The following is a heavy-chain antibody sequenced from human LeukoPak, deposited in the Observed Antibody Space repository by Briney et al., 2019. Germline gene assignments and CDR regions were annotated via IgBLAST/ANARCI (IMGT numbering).Heavy chain of an antibody. CDR2: IIPIFGTA. CDR1: GGTFSSYA. J-gene: IGHJ5*02. D-gene: IGHD3-22*01. V-gene: IGHV1-69*06. CDR3: ARDNYDSSGYYLS. Sequence: SVKVSCKASGGTFSSYAISWVRQAPGQGLEWMGGIIPIFGTANYAQKFQGRVTITADKSTSTAYMELSSLRSEDTAVYYCARDNYDSSGYYLSWGQGTLVTVSS.